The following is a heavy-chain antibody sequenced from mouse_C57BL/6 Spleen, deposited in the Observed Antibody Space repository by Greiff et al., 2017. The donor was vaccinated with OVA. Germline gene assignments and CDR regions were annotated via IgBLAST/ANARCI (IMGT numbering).Heavy chain of an antibody. CDR3: ARGDYYGSSQFDD. J-gene: IGHJ2*01. D-gene: IGHD1-1*01. Sequence: QVQLQQSGAELMKPGASVKLSCKATGYTFTGYWIEWVKQRPGHGLEWIGEILPGSGSTNYNAKFKGKATFTADTSSNTAYMQLSILTTEDSAIYDCARGDYYGSSQFDDWGQGTTLTVSS. V-gene: IGHV1-9*01. CDR1: GYTFTGYW. CDR2: ILPGSGST.